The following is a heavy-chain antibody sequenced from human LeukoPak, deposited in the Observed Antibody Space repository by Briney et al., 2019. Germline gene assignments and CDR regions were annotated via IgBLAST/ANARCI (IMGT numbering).Heavy chain of an antibody. V-gene: IGHV3-23*01. J-gene: IGHJ5*02. CDR3: AKRRYDTSSLDWFDP. CDR1: GFTFSSYS. D-gene: IGHD6-13*01. CDR2: ISATGANT. Sequence: GGSLRLSCAASGFTFSSYSMNWVRQAPGKGLEWVSTISATGANTYYADSVKGRFTISRDNSKSTLYLQMNSLRVEDAAVYYCAKRRYDTSSLDWFDPWGQGTLVTVSS.